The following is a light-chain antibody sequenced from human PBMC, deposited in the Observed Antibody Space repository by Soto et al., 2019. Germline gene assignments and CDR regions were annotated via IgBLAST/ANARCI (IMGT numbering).Light chain of an antibody. Sequence: EIVMTQSPATLSMSPGERATLSCRASQSVRSNLAWYHQKPGQAPRLLIYGASTRATGIPDRFSGSGSGTDFTLTIRRLEPEDFAVYYCQQYGSSPQTYGQGTKVDIK. CDR1: QSVRSN. J-gene: IGKJ1*01. V-gene: IGKV3-20*01. CDR2: GAS. CDR3: QQYGSSPQT.